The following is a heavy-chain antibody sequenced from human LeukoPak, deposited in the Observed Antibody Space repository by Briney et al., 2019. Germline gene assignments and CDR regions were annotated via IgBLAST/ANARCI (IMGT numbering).Heavy chain of an antibody. V-gene: IGHV4-59*08. D-gene: IGHD2-15*01. CDR2: IYYSGST. CDR3: ARQRYCSGGSCYSLFVDY. CDR1: GGSISSYY. J-gene: IGHJ4*02. Sequence: TSETLSLTCTVSGGSISSYYWSWIRQPPGKGLEWIGYIYYSGSTNYNPSLKSRVTISVATSKNQFSLKLSSVTAADTAVYYCARQRYCSGGSCYSLFVDYWGQGTLVTVSS.